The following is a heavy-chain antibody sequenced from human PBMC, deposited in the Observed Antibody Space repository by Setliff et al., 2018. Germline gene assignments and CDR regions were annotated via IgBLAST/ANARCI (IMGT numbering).Heavy chain of an antibody. CDR2: ISSIGRLI. D-gene: IGHD1-20*01. V-gene: IGHV3-48*03. CDR3: ASPPIRQYNYYMDV. CDR1: GFNFSNYE. Sequence: GESLKISCSGSGFNFSNYEINWVRQAPGKGLEWISYISSIGRLIHYADSVKGRFTVFRGNAGNSVHLQMNNLRVDDAAIYYCASPPIRQYNYYMDVWGKRTTVTVSS. J-gene: IGHJ6*04.